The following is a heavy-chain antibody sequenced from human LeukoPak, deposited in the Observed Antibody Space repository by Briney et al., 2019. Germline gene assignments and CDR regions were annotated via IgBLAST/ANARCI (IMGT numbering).Heavy chain of an antibody. CDR3: AGGWNYAFRFDY. CDR2: FKNDGSSA. D-gene: IGHD1-7*01. V-gene: IGHV3-74*01. J-gene: IGHJ4*02. Sequence: GGSLRLSCAVSGFTSSDYWMHWVRQAPGKGLVWVSRFKNDGSSATSADSVKGRFTISRDEAKNTLYLQMNSLRVEDTAIYYCAGGWNYAFRFDYWGQGTLVTVSS. CDR1: GFTSSDYW.